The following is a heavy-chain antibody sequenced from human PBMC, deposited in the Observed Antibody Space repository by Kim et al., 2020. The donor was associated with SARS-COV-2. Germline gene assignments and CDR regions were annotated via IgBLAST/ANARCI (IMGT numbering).Heavy chain of an antibody. CDR2: IIPIFGTA. Sequence: SVKVSCKASGGTFSSYAISWVRQAPGQGLEWMGGIIPIFGTANYAQKFQGRVTITADESTSTAYMELSSLRSEDTAVYYCARGTYYYDSSGYYALAYYGMDVWGQGTTVTVSS. V-gene: IGHV1-69*13. CDR3: ARGTYYYDSSGYYALAYYGMDV. CDR1: GGTFSSYA. D-gene: IGHD3-22*01. J-gene: IGHJ6*02.